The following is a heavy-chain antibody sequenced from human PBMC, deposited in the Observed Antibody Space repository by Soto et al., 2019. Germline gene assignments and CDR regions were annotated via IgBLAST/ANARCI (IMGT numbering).Heavy chain of an antibody. J-gene: IGHJ5*02. CDR3: ARGCRFDP. Sequence: SETLSLTCTVSGASITTAYYWTWVRQHPVKGLEWIGHIYYTGSTYYNPSLKSRLNISLDTSKNQFSLQLESVTAAATAIYFCARGCRFDPWGQGTLVTVSS. V-gene: IGHV4-31*03. CDR1: GASITTAYY. CDR2: IYYTGST.